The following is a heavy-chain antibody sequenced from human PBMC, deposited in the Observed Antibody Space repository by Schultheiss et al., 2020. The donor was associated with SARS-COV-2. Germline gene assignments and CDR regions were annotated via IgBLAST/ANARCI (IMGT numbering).Heavy chain of an antibody. CDR1: GGSISSYY. CDR3: ARVLAAAGRFYYYYYGMDV. D-gene: IGHD6-13*01. J-gene: IGHJ6*02. Sequence: SETLSLTCTVSGGSISSYYWSWIRQPPGKGLEWIGYIYYSGSTNYNPSLKSRVTISVDTSKNQFSLKLSSVTAADTAVYYCARVLAAAGRFYYYYYGMDVWGQGTTVTVSS. CDR2: IYYSGST. V-gene: IGHV4-59*12.